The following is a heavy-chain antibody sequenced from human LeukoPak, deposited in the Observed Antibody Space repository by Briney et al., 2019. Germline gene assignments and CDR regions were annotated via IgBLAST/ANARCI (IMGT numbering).Heavy chain of an antibody. CDR1: GFTVSSNY. Sequence: GGSLRLSCAASGFTVSSNYMSWVRQAPGKGLEWVSVIYSGGSTYYADSMKGRFTISRDNDKNSVYLQMSSLRDEDTAVYFCTRGRYQLLGPNDSWGQGSLVTVSS. D-gene: IGHD2-2*01. CDR2: IYSGGST. J-gene: IGHJ4*02. CDR3: TRGRYQLLGPNDS. V-gene: IGHV3-53*01.